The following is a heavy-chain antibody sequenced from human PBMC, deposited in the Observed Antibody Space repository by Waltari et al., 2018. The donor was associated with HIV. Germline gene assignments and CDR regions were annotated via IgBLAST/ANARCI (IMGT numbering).Heavy chain of an antibody. V-gene: IGHV4-30-2*01. J-gene: IGHJ3*02. CDR2: IYHSGST. CDR3: ARRYYYDSSGIQKRGNDAFDI. CDR1: GGSISSGGYS. Sequence: QLQLQESGSGLVKPSQTLSLTCAVSGGSISSGGYSWSWIRQPPGKGLEWIGYIYHSGSTYSTPSLKSRVTISVDRSKNQFSLKLSSVTAADTAVYYCARRYYYDSSGIQKRGNDAFDIWGQGTMVTVSS. D-gene: IGHD3-22*01.